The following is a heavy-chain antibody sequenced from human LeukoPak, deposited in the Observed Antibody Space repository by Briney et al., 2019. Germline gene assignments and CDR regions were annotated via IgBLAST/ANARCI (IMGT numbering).Heavy chain of an antibody. CDR1: GYTFTDYF. J-gene: IGHJ4*02. CDR3: AKITTGFEDDGYFDY. D-gene: IGHD2-8*02. CDR2: INPNTGGT. Sequence: ASVKDSCKASGYTFTDYFIHRVRQAPGQGLEWMGWINPNTGGTNYAQKFQGRVTVTRDTSITTAYMELSRLRSDDTAIYYCAKITTGFEDDGYFDYWGQGTLVTVSS. V-gene: IGHV1-2*02.